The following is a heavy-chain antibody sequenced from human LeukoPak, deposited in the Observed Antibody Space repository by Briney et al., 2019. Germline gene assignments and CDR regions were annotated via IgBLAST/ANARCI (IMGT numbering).Heavy chain of an antibody. V-gene: IGHV3-7*04. D-gene: IGHD3-22*01. CDR2: IKEDGSET. CDR3: ARGDSSVFSPLGY. Sequence: GGSLRLSCVASAFAFSSNWMSWVRQAPGKGLEWVASIKEDGSETYYVDSVKGRFTISRDNAKNSLYLQMNSLRAEDTAVYYCARGDSSVFSPLGYWGQGTRVTVSS. CDR1: AFAFSSNW. J-gene: IGHJ4*02.